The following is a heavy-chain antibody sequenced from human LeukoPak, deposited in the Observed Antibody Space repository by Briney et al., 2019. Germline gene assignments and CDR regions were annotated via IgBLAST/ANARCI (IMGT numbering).Heavy chain of an antibody. D-gene: IGHD3-22*01. Sequence: SETLSLTCNVSGYSISSSYYWGWIRQPPGKGLEWIGSIYYSGSTYYNPSLKSRVTISVDTSKNQFSLKLSSVTAADTAVYYCARLRYYYDSSGYYGGPDAFDIWGQGTMVTVSS. CDR1: GYSISSSYY. J-gene: IGHJ3*02. CDR2: IYYSGST. CDR3: ARLRYYYDSSGYYGGPDAFDI. V-gene: IGHV4-39*01.